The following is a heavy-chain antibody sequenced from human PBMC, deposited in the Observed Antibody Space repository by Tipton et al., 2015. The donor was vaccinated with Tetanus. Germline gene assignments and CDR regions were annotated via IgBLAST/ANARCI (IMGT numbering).Heavy chain of an antibody. CDR3: TRATGRDFWSGSRR. V-gene: IGHV3-53*01. CDR1: GFTVSDNY. CDR2: IYSGGST. J-gene: IGHJ4*02. D-gene: IGHD3-3*01. Sequence: SLRLSCAASGFTVSDNYMSWVRQAPGKGLEWVSDIYSGGSTHYADSVQGRFTISRDNSKNMLVLQMNNLRAEDSALYYCTRATGRDFWSGSRRWGQGPLVTVSS.